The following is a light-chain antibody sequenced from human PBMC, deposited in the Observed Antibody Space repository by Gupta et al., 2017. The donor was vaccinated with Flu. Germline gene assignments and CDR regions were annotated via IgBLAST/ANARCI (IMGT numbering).Light chain of an antibody. V-gene: IGLV3-9*01. CDR2: RDS. J-gene: IGLJ3*02. CDR3: QVWDSSTAAWV. Sequence: SYELTQPLSVSVALGQTARITCGGNNIGSKNVHWYQQKPGQAPVLVSYRDSNRPSGIPERFSGSNSGNKATLTISRAQAGDEADYYCQVWDSSTAAWVFGGGTKLTVL. CDR1: NIGSKN.